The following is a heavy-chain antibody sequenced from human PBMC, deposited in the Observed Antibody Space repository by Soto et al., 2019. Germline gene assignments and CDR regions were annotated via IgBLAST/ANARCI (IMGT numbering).Heavy chain of an antibody. J-gene: IGHJ6*02. V-gene: IGHV3-74*01. CDR3: VRENWYSLNV. Sequence: EVQLVESGGGSVQPGGSLRLSCAASGFSFSSYFMAWVRQVPGEGLVSVSHVPGDGTRASYADSVRGRFTISRDNAKNTLYLQIDSLKDEDPAISCWVRENWYSLNVLGQGTTVTVSS. D-gene: IGHD1-26*01. CDR1: GFSFSSYF. CDR2: VPGDGTRA.